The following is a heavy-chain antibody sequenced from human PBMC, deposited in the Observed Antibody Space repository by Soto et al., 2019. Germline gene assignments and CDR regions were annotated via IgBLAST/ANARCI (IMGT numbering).Heavy chain of an antibody. CDR1: GFTFSSFP. J-gene: IGHJ4*02. V-gene: IGHV3-7*03. CDR3: ARDAVSSGYCPH. D-gene: IGHD3-22*01. Sequence: GGSLRLSCAASGFTFSSFPMSWVRQAPGKGLEWVANIKQDGSEKYYVDSVKGRFTISRDNAKNSLYLQMNSLRAEDTAVYYCARDAVSSGYCPHWGQGTLVTVSS. CDR2: IKQDGSEK.